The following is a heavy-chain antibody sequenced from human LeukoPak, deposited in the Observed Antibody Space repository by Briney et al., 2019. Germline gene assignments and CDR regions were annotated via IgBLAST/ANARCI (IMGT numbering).Heavy chain of an antibody. D-gene: IGHD4-17*01. CDR1: GFTVSSNY. J-gene: IGHJ4*02. CDR3: ASHDYGDPNFDY. V-gene: IGHV3-53*01. Sequence: GGSLRLSCAASGFTVSSNYMSWVRQAPGKGLEWVSVIYSGGSTYYADSVKGRFTISRDDSKNTLYLQMNSLRAEDTAVYYCASHDYGDPNFDYWGQGTLVTVSS. CDR2: IYSGGST.